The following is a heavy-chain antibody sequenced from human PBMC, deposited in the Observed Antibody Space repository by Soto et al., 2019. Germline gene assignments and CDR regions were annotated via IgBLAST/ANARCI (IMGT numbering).Heavy chain of an antibody. Sequence: PSQTLSLTCAISGDSVSSNSVVWNWIRQSPSRGLEWLGRTYYRSKWFYEYAVSVKSRIAINPDTSKNQFSLKLSSVTAADTAVYYCARGRGLWFGELLNWFDPWGQGTLVTVSS. J-gene: IGHJ5*02. D-gene: IGHD3-10*01. CDR3: ARGRGLWFGELLNWFDP. V-gene: IGHV6-1*01. CDR2: TYYRSKWFY. CDR1: GDSVSSNSVV.